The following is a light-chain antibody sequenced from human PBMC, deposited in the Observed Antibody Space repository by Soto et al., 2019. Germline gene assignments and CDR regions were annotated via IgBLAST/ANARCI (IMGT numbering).Light chain of an antibody. CDR1: QSVLYKSNNKNY. J-gene: IGKJ1*01. CDR2: WAS. CDR3: QQYYDTPPT. Sequence: DIVMTQSPDSLTVSPGERATINCKSSQSVLYKSNNKNYLAWYQQKPGQPPHLLFSWASTRESGVPDRFSASGSGTDFTLTINSLQTEDVAVYYCQQYYDTPPTFGQGTKVEIK. V-gene: IGKV4-1*01.